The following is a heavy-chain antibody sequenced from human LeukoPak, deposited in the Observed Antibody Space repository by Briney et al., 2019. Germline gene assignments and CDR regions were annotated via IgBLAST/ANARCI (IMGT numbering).Heavy chain of an antibody. V-gene: IGHV1-69*13. Sequence: RASVKVSCKASGGTFSSYAISWVRQAPGQGLEWMGGIIPIFGKANYAQKFQGRVTITADESTSTAYMELSSLRSEDTAVYYCARAVLELLWVWFDPWGQGTLVTVSS. CDR2: IIPIFGKA. CDR1: GGTFSSYA. D-gene: IGHD3-3*01. CDR3: ARAVLELLWVWFDP. J-gene: IGHJ5*02.